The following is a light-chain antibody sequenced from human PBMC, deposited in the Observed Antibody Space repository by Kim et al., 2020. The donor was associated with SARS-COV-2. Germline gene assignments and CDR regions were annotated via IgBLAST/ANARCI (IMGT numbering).Light chain of an antibody. V-gene: IGKV3-20*01. CDR3: QQYDSTPQT. CDR2: GAS. Sequence: EIVLTQSPGTLSLSPGERATLSCRASQNVRSNYLAWFQQKPGQSPRLVIYGASSRATGIPDRFSGSGSRTDFTLTISRLEPEDFAVYYCQQYDSTPQTFGQGTKLEI. CDR1: QNVRSNY. J-gene: IGKJ2*01.